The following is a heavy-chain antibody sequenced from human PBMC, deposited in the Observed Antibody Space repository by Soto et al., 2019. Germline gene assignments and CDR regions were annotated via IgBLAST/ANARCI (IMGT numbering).Heavy chain of an antibody. CDR1: GFTFSDYY. J-gene: IGHJ4*02. CDR3: ATYTSPYTSGSFDH. D-gene: IGHD3-10*01. CDR2: ISGSGNTI. V-gene: IGHV3-11*01. Sequence: VQLVESGGGLVQPGGSLRLSCVASGFTFSDYYMSWVRQAPGKGLECLAYISGSGNTIYYADSVQARFTISRDNTKKSLYLQMDGLRAEDTALYYCATYTSPYTSGSFDHWGQGTLVTVSS.